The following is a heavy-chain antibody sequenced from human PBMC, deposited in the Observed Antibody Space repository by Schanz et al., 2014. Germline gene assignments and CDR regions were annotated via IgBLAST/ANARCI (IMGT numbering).Heavy chain of an antibody. J-gene: IGHJ4*02. CDR1: GFTFSSYG. CDR2: IKSKTDGGTR. V-gene: IGHV3-15*01. Sequence: VQLVESGGGVVQPGRSLRLSCAASGFTFSSYGMHWVRQAPGKGLQWVARIKSKTDGGTRDYAAPVKGRFTISTDDSKNTVYLQMTSRQTEDPAVYYCTADLWFGAVWGVWWGQGTLVNVSS. D-gene: IGHD3-10*01. CDR3: TADLWFGAVWGVW.